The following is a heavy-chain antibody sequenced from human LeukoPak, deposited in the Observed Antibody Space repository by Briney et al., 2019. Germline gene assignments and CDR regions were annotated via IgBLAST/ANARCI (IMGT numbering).Heavy chain of an antibody. Sequence: GRSLRLSCAASGFTFDDYAMHWVRQAPGKGLEWVSGISWNSGSIGYADSVKGRFTISRDNAKNSLYLQMNSLRAEDTALYYCAKDITRSDIAAAGNYFDYWGQGTLVTVSS. J-gene: IGHJ4*02. CDR1: GFTFDDYA. D-gene: IGHD6-13*01. CDR3: AKDITRSDIAAAGNYFDY. CDR2: ISWNSGSI. V-gene: IGHV3-9*01.